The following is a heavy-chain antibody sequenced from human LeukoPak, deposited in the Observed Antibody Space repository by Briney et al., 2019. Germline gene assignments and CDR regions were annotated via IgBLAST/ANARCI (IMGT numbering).Heavy chain of an antibody. Sequence: PSQTLSLTCTVSGGSISSGDYYWSWIRQPPGKGLEWIGYIYYSGSTYYNPSLKSRVTISVDTSKNQFSLKLTSVTAADTAVYYCARWIAVAGPNWFDPWGQGTLVTVSS. J-gene: IGHJ5*02. CDR2: IYYSGST. CDR3: ARWIAVAGPNWFDP. CDR1: GGSISSGDYY. D-gene: IGHD6-19*01. V-gene: IGHV4-30-4*01.